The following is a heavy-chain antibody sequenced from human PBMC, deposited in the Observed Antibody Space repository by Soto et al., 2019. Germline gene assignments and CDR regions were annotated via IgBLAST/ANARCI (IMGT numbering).Heavy chain of an antibody. CDR2: ISYDGSNK. D-gene: IGHD5-12*01. CDR3: ARDPWRPSVWYFDL. J-gene: IGHJ2*01. Sequence: QVQLVESGGGVVQPGRSLRLSCAASGFTFSSYAMHWVRQAPGKGLEWVAVISYDGSNKYYADSVKGRFTISRDNSKNTLYLQMNSLRAEDTAVYYCARDPWRPSVWYFDLWGRGTLVTVTS. CDR1: GFTFSSYA. V-gene: IGHV3-30-3*01.